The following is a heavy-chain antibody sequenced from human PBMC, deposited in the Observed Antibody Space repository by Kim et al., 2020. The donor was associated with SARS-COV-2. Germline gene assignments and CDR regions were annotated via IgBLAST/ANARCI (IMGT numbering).Heavy chain of an antibody. V-gene: IGHV1-69*04. CDR2: IIPVIGRT. J-gene: IGHJ4*02. CDR3: TRMNWDPNLFEDF. Sequence: SVKVSCKAFGGTFSNYAISWVRQAPGQWLEWMGRIIPVIGRTNYAQKFQGRVTITADKSTSTTYMELRSLRSEDTAVYYCTRMNWDPNLFEDFWGQGTLVTVAS. CDR1: GGTFSNYA. D-gene: IGHD3-3*01.